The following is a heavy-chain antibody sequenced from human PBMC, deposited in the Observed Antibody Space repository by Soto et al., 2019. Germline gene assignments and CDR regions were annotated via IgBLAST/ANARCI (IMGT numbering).Heavy chain of an antibody. CDR2: IKSKTDGGTT. CDR1: GFTFSNAW. D-gene: IGHD2-21*01. CDR3: TTDHDVFCGGDCWYVVFDI. Sequence: EVQLVESGGGLVKPGGSLRLSCAASGFTFSNAWMSWVRQAPGKGLEWVGRIKSKTDGGTTDYAAPVKGRFTISRDDSKNTLYLKMTSLKTEDTAVYYCTTDHDVFCGGDCWYVVFDIGGQGKMFTVSS. V-gene: IGHV3-15*01. J-gene: IGHJ3*02.